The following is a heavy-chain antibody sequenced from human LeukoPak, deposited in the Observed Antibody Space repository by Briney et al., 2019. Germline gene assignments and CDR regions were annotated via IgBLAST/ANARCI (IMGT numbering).Heavy chain of an antibody. V-gene: IGHV3-30*02. J-gene: IGHJ4*02. CDR2: IRYDGSNK. CDR3: AKNGGYYDTGGYSADY. CDR1: GFTFSSYG. D-gene: IGHD3-22*01. Sequence: PGGSLRLSCAASGFTFSSYGMHWVRQAPGKGLEWVAFIRYDGSNKYYADSVKGRFTISRDNSKNTLYLQMNSLRAEDTAVYYCAKNGGYYDTGGYSADYWGQGTLVTVSS.